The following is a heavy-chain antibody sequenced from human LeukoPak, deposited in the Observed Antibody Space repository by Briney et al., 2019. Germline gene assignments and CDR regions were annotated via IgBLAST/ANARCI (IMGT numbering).Heavy chain of an antibody. CDR3: TSQVVPAATCAY. Sequence: GGSLRLSCAASGFTVSSNYMSWVRQAPWKGLEWVSVIYSGGSTYYADSVKGRFTISRDNSKNTLYLQMNSLRAEDTAVYYCTSQVVPAATCAYWGQGTLVTVSS. D-gene: IGHD2-2*01. CDR2: IYSGGST. CDR1: GFTVSSNY. J-gene: IGHJ4*02. V-gene: IGHV3-53*01.